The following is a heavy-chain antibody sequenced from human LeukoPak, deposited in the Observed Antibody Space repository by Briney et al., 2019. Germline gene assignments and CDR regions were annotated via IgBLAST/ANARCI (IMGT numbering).Heavy chain of an antibody. Sequence: RAGGSLRLSCAASGFTFSSYSMNWLRQAPGKGLEGVSSISSSSSYIYYADSVKGRFTISRDNAKNSLYLQMNSLRAEDTAVYYCARAHTIFGVVIYYYYYVDVWGKGTTVTVSS. CDR1: GFTFSSYS. V-gene: IGHV3-21*01. CDR2: ISSSSSYI. J-gene: IGHJ6*03. CDR3: ARAHTIFGVVIYYYYYVDV. D-gene: IGHD3-3*01.